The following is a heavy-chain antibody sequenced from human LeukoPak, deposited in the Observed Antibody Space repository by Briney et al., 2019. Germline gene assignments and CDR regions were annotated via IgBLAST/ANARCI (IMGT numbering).Heavy chain of an antibody. D-gene: IGHD3-10*01. CDR2: IYDSGSS. J-gene: IGHJ4*02. CDR1: GFSISSYD. CDR3: AREGYSGSGNLDY. Sequence: AETLSLTCTVSGFSISSYDLSWVRQPPGKGLEWVWHIYDSGSSNYNPSLESRGTMSIDRFKKQFSRKLSSVTAADTAVYYCAREGYSGSGNLDYWGQGTLVTVSS. V-gene: IGHV4-59*01.